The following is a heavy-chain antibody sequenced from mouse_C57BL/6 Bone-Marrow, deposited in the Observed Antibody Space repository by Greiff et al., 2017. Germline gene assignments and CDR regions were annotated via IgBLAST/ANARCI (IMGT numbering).Heavy chain of an antibody. CDR3: ARGAY. Sequence: QVQLQQSGAELVKPGDSVKISCKASGYAFSSYWMNWVNQRHGKGLEWIGKISHGDGDTNYTGKFKGKATLTADKSSRTAYMQLSSLTSEDSAVYFCARGAYWGQGTLVTVSA. V-gene: IGHV1-80*01. CDR2: ISHGDGDT. J-gene: IGHJ3*01. CDR1: GYAFSSYW.